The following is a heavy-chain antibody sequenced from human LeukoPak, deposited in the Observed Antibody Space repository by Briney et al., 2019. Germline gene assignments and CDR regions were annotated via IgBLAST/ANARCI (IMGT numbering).Heavy chain of an antibody. D-gene: IGHD3-16*01. J-gene: IGHJ6*02. CDR1: GFIFGVYG. V-gene: IGHV3-49*04. CDR3: TRVQRFCCYYGLDI. CDR2: IRSVAYSRTI. Sequence: PGLSLSLFCTGSGFIFGVYGITWVRQAPGKGLEWLAFIRSVAYSRTIDYATSVEGRFTIARDDFEYTVYLQLNSLETEDTALYYCTRVQRFCCYYGLDIWGQGTTVIVAS.